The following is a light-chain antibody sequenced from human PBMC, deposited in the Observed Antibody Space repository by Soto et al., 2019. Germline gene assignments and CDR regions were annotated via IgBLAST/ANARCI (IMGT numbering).Light chain of an antibody. CDR1: SHDVGNYDY. Sequence: QCALTQPASVSGSPGQSITISCTGTSHDVGNYDYVSWYQQYPGKAPKLMIYAVSRRPSGVSNRFSGSKSGNTASLTISGLQAEDEADYYCTSYTPSSTYVFGTGTKLTVL. CDR3: TSYTPSSTYV. V-gene: IGLV2-14*03. J-gene: IGLJ1*01. CDR2: AVS.